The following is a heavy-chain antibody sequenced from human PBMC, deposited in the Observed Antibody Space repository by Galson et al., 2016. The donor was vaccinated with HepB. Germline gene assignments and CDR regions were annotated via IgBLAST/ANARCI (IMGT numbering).Heavy chain of an antibody. J-gene: IGHJ4*02. CDR1: GASITNTNYY. D-gene: IGHD6-25*01. CDR3: VAGYSSGWTGVDY. CDR2: IYYRGST. V-gene: IGHV4-39*01. Sequence: ETLSLTCSVSGASITNTNYYWGWIRQPPGKGLEWIGSIYYRGSTYYTPSLKSRVTKSVDTSKNQFSLKLSSVTAADTAVYYCVAGYSSGWTGVDYWGQGTLVTVSS.